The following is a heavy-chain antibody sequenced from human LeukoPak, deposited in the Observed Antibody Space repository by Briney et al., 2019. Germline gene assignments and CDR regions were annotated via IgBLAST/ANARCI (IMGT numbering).Heavy chain of an antibody. CDR3: AKVATVTNFDY. CDR2: ISASGGST. CDR1: GFTFSSYA. J-gene: IGHJ4*02. V-gene: IGHV3-23*01. D-gene: IGHD4-17*01. Sequence: GGSLRLSCAASGFTFSSYAMSWVRQAPGKGLEWVSAISASGGSTFYADSVRGRFTISRDNSKNTLYLQMNSLRAEDTAVYYCAKVATVTNFDYWGQGTLVTVSS.